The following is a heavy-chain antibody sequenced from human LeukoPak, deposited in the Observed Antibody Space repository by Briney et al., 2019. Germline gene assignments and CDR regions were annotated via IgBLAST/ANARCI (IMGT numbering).Heavy chain of an antibody. CDR2: ISRNSGTK. J-gene: IGHJ4*02. CDR1: GFSFDDYA. CDR3: AKAQTGYSYGYYFDS. Sequence: GGSLRLSCAVSGFSFDDYAMHWVRQVPGKGLEWVSGISRNSGTKDYVASVKGRFTISRDNAKNSLYLQMNSLRPEDTALYFCAKAQTGYSYGYYFDSWGQGSLVTVSS. V-gene: IGHV3-9*01. D-gene: IGHD5-18*01.